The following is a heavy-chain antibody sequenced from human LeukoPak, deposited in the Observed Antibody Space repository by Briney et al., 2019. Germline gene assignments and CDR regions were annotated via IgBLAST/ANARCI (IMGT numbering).Heavy chain of an antibody. D-gene: IGHD6-13*01. CDR3: ARAATAYPAGI. J-gene: IGHJ4*02. CDR2: INPSGGST. Sequence: ASVKVSCKASGYTFTSYYMHWVRQAPGQGLEWMGIINPSGGSTSYAQKLQGRVTMTRDMSTSTVYMELSSLRSEDTAVYYCARAATAYPAGIWGQGTLVTVSS. CDR1: GYTFTSYY. V-gene: IGHV1-46*01.